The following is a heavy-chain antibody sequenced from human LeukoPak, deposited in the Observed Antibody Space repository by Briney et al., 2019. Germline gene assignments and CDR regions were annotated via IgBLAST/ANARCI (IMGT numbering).Heavy chain of an antibody. CDR1: GFTFSSYA. CDR2: ISGSGGST. CDR3: AKSRYDFWSGKLDY. Sequence: GGSLRLSCAASGFTFSSYAMSWVRQAPGKGLEWVSAISGSGGSTYYADSVKGRFTISRDNSKNTLYLQMNSLRAEDTAVYYCAKSRYDFWSGKLDYWGQGTLVTVSS. J-gene: IGHJ4*02. D-gene: IGHD3-3*01. V-gene: IGHV3-23*01.